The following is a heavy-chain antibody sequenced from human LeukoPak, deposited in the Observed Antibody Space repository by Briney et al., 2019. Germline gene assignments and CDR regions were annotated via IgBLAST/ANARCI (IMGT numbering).Heavy chain of an antibody. D-gene: IGHD3-22*01. V-gene: IGHV3-20*04. Sequence: GGSLRLSCAASGFTFDDYGMSWVRQVPGKGLEWVSGINWNGDSTGNADSVKGRFTISRDNSKNTLYLQMNSLRAEDTAVYYCSKDPPRYYYDSSTMDWGQGTLVTVSS. CDR3: SKDPPRYYYDSSTMD. CDR1: GFTFDDYG. J-gene: IGHJ4*02. CDR2: INWNGDST.